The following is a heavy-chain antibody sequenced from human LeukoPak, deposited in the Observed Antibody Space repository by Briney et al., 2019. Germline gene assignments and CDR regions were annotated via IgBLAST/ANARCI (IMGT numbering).Heavy chain of an antibody. Sequence: SQTLSLTCTFSGGSINIGSYYWIWIRQPARKGLEWIGRIYTSGRTFYNPSLKSRVTISMDTSMNQFSLRLDSVTAAETAVYYCARARVIPASFDDWGQGTLVTVSS. CDR3: ARARVIPASFDD. V-gene: IGHV4-61*02. CDR2: IYTSGRT. J-gene: IGHJ4*02. D-gene: IGHD3-16*02. CDR1: GGSINIGSYY.